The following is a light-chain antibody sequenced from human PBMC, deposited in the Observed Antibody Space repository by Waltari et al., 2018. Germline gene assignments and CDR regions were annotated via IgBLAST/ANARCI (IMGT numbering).Light chain of an antibody. V-gene: IGLV1-44*01. Sequence: QSVLTQSPSASGTPGQRVTIPCSGGTSTIGIYSVTWYQQLPGMAPKLLIHSSSQRPSGVPDRFSGSKSGTSASLAISGLQSEDEADYYCVTWDDGLDAWVFGGGTKLTVL. CDR3: VTWDDGLDAWV. CDR1: TSTIGIYS. J-gene: IGLJ3*02. CDR2: SSS.